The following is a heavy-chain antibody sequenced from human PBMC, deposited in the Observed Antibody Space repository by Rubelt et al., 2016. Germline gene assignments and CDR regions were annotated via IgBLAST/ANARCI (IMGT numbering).Heavy chain of an antibody. CDR2: ISGGST. CDR3: ARGIRAILYYGMDV. D-gene: IGHD3-3*02. Sequence: WVSSISGGSTYYADSRKGRFTISRDNSKNTLHLQMNSLRAEDTAVYYCARGIRAILYYGMDVWGQGTTVTVSS. J-gene: IGHJ6*02. V-gene: IGHV3-38-3*01.